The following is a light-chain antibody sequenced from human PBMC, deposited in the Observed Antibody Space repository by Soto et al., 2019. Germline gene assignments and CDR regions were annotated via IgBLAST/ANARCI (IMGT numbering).Light chain of an antibody. CDR2: GAS. CDR1: QSVSSSY. CDR3: HQYGSSLRT. V-gene: IGKV3-20*01. Sequence: EIVLTQFPGTLSLSQGERATRSCRASQSVSSSYLAWYQQKPGQAPTLLIYGASTRATSTPDRFSGSGSGTDFLIPISRLEPEDAAVYYWHQYGSSLRTLGQGTKVDLK. J-gene: IGKJ1*01.